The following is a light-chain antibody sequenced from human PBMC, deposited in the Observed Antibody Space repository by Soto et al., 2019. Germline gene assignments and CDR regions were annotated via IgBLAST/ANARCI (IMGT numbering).Light chain of an antibody. J-gene: IGKJ5*01. CDR3: QQRKNWQVT. CDR1: QSVSSY. V-gene: IGKV3-11*01. Sequence: EIVLTPSPVTLSLSPWERAALSCRASQSVSSYLAWYQQKPGQAPRLLIYDASNRATGIPARFSGSGSGTDFTLTISSLEPEDFAVYYCQQRKNWQVTFGQGTRLEIK. CDR2: DAS.